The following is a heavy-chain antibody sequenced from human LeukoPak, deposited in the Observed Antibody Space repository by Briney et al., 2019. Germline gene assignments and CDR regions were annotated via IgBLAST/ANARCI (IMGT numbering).Heavy chain of an antibody. CDR1: GGSISSGSYY. J-gene: IGHJ3*02. CDR2: MYTSGRT. V-gene: IGHV4-61*02. CDR3: AIVGATYAFDI. Sequence: SQTLSLTCTVSGGSISSGSYYWSWIRQPAGEGLEWIGRMYTSGRTNYNPSLKSRVTISADTSKNQFSLKLSSVTAADTAVYYCAIVGATYAFDIWGQGTMVTVSS. D-gene: IGHD1-26*01.